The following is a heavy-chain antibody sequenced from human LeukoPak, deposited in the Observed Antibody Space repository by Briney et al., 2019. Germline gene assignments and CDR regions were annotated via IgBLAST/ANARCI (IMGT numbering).Heavy chain of an antibody. V-gene: IGHV5-10-1*01. J-gene: IGHJ5*02. CDR1: GYSFTNYW. CDR3: ARTYYSSPDDP. D-gene: IGHD3-10*01. CDR2: IDPSDSYT. Sequence: VESLKISCKGSGYSFTNYWTSWVRQMSGKGLEWMGRIDPSDSYTNYSPSFQGHVTISADKSISTAYLQWSSLKASDTAIYYCARTYYSSPDDPWGQGTLVTVSS.